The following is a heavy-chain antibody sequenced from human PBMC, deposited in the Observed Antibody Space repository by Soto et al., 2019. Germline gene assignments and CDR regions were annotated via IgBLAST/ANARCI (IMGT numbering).Heavy chain of an antibody. CDR3: AGFLRSYGRWFDP. CDR2: FDPEDGET. J-gene: IGHJ5*02. CDR1: GYTLTELS. Sequence: GASVKVSCKVSGYTLTELSMHWVRQAPGKGLEWMGGFDPEDGETIYAQKFQGRVTMTEGTSTDTAYMELSSLRSEDTAVYYCAGFLRSYGRWFDPWGQGTLVTVSS. V-gene: IGHV1-24*01. D-gene: IGHD1-26*01.